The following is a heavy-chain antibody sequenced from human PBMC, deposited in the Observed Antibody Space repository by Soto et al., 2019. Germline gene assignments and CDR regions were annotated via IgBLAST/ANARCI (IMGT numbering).Heavy chain of an antibody. Sequence: QVQLVHSGAEVKRPGSSVKVSCKASGDMFRNSAFTWVRQAPGQGLAWMGVIIPLFRKTDVAQNFQGRVTFTADESTSSLYMEVSSLTSEDTAVYYCARARLSNGDPNIYFFYGLDVWVQGTTITGSS. CDR3: ARARLSNGDPNIYFFYGLDV. D-gene: IGHD3-10*01. CDR2: IIPLFRKT. CDR1: GDMFRNSA. V-gene: IGHV1-69*01. J-gene: IGHJ6*02.